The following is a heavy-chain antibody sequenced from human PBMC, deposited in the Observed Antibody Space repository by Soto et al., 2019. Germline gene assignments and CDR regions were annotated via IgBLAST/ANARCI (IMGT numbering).Heavy chain of an antibody. CDR3: AGRKPDTAIVPLGDY. CDR2: IIPIFGTA. Sequence: QVQLVQSGAEVKKPGSSVKVSCKASGGTFSSYAISWVRQAPGQGLEWMGGIIPIFGTANYAQKFQGRVMITADESTSTAYMELSSLRSEDTAVYYCAGRKPDTAIVPLGDYWGQGTLVTVSS. J-gene: IGHJ4*02. D-gene: IGHD5-18*01. V-gene: IGHV1-69*01. CDR1: GGTFSSYA.